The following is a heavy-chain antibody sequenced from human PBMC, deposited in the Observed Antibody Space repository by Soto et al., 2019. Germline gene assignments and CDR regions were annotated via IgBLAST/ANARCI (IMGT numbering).Heavy chain of an antibody. Sequence: EVQLVESGGGLVQPGRSLRLSCAASGFTFDDHAMHWVRQVPGKGLEWVSAISWNSANIGYADSVKGRFTISRDTAKNSLYLQLNSLRPENTALYYCARDFLGGAHPFDNNMDVWGQGTTVTVSS. V-gene: IGHV3-9*01. CDR3: ARDFLGGAHPFDNNMDV. D-gene: IGHD1-1*01. CDR1: GFTFDDHA. J-gene: IGHJ6*02. CDR2: ISWNSANI.